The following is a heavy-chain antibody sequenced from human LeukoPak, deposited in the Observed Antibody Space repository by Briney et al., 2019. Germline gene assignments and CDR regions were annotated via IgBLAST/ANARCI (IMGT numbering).Heavy chain of an antibody. Sequence: PSETLSLTCTVSGGSISSSSYYWGWIRQPPGKGLEWIGSIYYSGSTYYNPSLKSRVTISVDTSKNQFSLKLSSVTAADTAVYYCARHVTHYDFWSGYGYYFDYWGQGTQVTVSS. V-gene: IGHV4-39*01. D-gene: IGHD3-3*01. CDR1: GGSISSSSYY. CDR3: ARHVTHYDFWSGYGYYFDY. CDR2: IYYSGST. J-gene: IGHJ4*02.